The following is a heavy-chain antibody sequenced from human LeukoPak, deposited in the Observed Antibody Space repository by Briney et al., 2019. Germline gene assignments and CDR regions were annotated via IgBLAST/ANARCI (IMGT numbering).Heavy chain of an antibody. Sequence: SETLSLTCTVSGGSISSGGYYWSWIRQPPGKGLEWIGYIYHSGSTYYNPSLKSRVTISVDGSKNQFSLKLSSVTAADTAVYYCAREEAYSGYDGGFDYWGQGTLVTVSS. J-gene: IGHJ4*02. CDR1: GGSISSGGYY. D-gene: IGHD5-12*01. CDR3: AREEAYSGYDGGFDY. CDR2: IYHSGST. V-gene: IGHV4-30-2*01.